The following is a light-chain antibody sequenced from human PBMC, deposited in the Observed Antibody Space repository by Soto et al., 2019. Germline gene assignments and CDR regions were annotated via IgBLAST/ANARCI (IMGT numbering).Light chain of an antibody. CDR2: DVS. CDR1: SSDIGGYNY. Sequence: QSALTQPASVSGSPGQSITISCTGTSSDIGGYNYVSWYQRHPGKAPKLMIYDVSDRPSGVSNRFSGSKSGNTASLTISGLQAEDEADYFCSSYTSSSTPFAFGTGTKVTVL. V-gene: IGLV2-14*03. J-gene: IGLJ1*01. CDR3: SSYTSSSTPFA.